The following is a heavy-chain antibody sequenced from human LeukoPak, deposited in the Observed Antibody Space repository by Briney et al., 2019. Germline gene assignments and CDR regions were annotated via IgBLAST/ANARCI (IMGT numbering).Heavy chain of an antibody. D-gene: IGHD3-10*01. CDR1: GFTFSGYG. Sequence: PGGSLRLSCAASGFTFSGYGMSWLRQAPGKGLEWVANIKQDGGEKYYVDSVKGRFTISRDNAKNSLYLQMNSLRAEDTAVYYCARDRGFGQADVWGKGTTVTVSS. J-gene: IGHJ6*04. CDR2: IKQDGGEK. CDR3: ARDRGFGQADV. V-gene: IGHV3-7*01.